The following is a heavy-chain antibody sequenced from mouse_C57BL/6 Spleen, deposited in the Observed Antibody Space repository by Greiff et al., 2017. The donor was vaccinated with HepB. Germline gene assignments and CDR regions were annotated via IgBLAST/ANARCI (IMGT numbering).Heavy chain of an antibody. V-gene: IGHV1-52*01. D-gene: IGHD1-1*01. J-gene: IGHJ2*01. CDR2: IDPSDSET. CDR3: ARLDTVVARGFDY. CDR1: GYTFTSYW. Sequence: QVQLQQSGAELVRPGSSVKLSCKASGYTFTSYWMHWVKQRPIQGLEWIGNIDPSDSETHYNQKFKDKATLTVDKSSSTAYMPLSSLTSEDSAVYYCARLDTVVARGFDYWGQGTTLTVSS.